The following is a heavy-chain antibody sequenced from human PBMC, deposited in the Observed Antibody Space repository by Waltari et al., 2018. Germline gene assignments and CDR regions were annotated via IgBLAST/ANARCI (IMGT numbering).Heavy chain of an antibody. D-gene: IGHD2-15*01. CDR1: GFTFSSYW. CDR2: IKQDGGEK. CDR3: ATYREGRWFDP. Sequence: EVQLVESGGGLVQPGGSLRLSCAASGFTFSSYWMSWVRQAPGKGLEWVANIKQDGGEKYYVYSVKGRFTISRDNAKNSLYLQMNSLRAEDTAVDYCATYREGRWFDPWGQGTLVTVP. J-gene: IGHJ5*02. V-gene: IGHV3-7*01.